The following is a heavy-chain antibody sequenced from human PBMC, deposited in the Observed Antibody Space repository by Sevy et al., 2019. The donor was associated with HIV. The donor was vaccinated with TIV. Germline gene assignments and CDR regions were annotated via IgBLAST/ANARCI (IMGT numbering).Heavy chain of an antibody. CDR3: ASHYCTSGSCYFDY. V-gene: IGHV3-53*01. J-gene: IGHJ4*02. Sequence: GGSLRLSCAVSGFSISSNYMSWVRQAPGKGLEWVSVIYSAGSTSYTDSVKGRFIFSKDNSKNTLSLKMSNLRAEDTAVYYCASHYCTSGSCYFDYWGQGTLVTVSS. CDR1: GFSISSNY. D-gene: IGHD2-8*01. CDR2: IYSAGST.